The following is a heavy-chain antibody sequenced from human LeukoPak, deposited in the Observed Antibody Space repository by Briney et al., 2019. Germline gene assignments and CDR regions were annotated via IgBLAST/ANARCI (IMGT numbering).Heavy chain of an antibody. V-gene: IGHV1-18*01. J-gene: IGHJ4*02. D-gene: IGHD2-15*01. CDR2: ISAYNGNT. CDR3: ARASRYCSGGSCYRYYFDY. CDR1: GYTFTSYG. Sequence: GASVKVSCKASGYTFTSYGISWVRQAPGQGLEWMGWISAYNGNTNYAQKLQGRVTMTTDTSTSTAYMELRSLRSDDTAVYYCARASRYCSGGSCYRYYFDYWGQGTLVTASS.